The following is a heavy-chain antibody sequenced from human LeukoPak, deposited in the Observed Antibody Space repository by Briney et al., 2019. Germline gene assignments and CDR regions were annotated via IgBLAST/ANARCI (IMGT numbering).Heavy chain of an antibody. CDR1: GFTFSSYA. CDR3: TALNFCSGGSCAPN. D-gene: IGHD2-15*01. V-gene: IGHV3-23*01. CDR2: ISGSGGST. Sequence: GGSLRLSCAASGFTFSSYAMSWVRQAPGKGLEWVSAISGSGGSTYYADSVKGRSTISRDNSKNTLYLQMNSLRAEDTAVYYCTALNFCSGGSCAPNWGQGTLVTVS. J-gene: IGHJ4*02.